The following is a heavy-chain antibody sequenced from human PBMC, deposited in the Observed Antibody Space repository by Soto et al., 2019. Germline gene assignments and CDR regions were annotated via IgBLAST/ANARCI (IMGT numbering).Heavy chain of an antibody. CDR2: IIPIYGTT. CDR1: GGTFSSYA. Sequence: QVQLVQSGAEVKKPGSSVKVSCKASGGTFSSYAISWVRQAPGQGLEWMGGIIPIYGTTNYAQKFQGRVTITADDSTSPAYMELSSLRSEDTAVYYCAKKGAADDAIDIWGQGTMVTVSS. J-gene: IGHJ3*02. CDR3: AKKGAADDAIDI. V-gene: IGHV1-69*12. D-gene: IGHD3-16*01.